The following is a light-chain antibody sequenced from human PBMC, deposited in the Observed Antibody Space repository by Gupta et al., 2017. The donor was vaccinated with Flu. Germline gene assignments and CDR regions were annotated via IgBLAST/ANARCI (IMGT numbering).Light chain of an antibody. V-gene: IGKV1-39*01. J-gene: IGKJ2*03. CDR2: AAS. CDR3: QLSYSAPLS. CDR1: QNIVSY. Sequence: ASVGDRVTITCRASQNIVSYLNWYHQKSGKAPKLLIHAASSLQSGVPSRFSGSGSGTEFTLSISMLQPEDFANYYCQLSYSAPLSFGQGTKLQIK.